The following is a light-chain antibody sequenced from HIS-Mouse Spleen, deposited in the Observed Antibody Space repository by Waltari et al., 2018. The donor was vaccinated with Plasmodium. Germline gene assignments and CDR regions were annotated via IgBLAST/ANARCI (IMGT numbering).Light chain of an antibody. J-gene: IGKJ1*01. Sequence: EIVMTQSPATLSVSPGERATRSCRASQSVSSNLSWDQQKPGQAPRSVINGASSRATGIPARCSGSGSGKEFTLTISSMQSEDVAVYYCQQYNSWPRGTFGQGTKVEIK. CDR3: QQYNSWPRGT. CDR2: GAS. CDR1: QSVSSN. V-gene: IGKV3-15*01.